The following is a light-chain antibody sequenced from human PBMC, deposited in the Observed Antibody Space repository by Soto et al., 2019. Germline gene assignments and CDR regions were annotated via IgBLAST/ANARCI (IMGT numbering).Light chain of an antibody. V-gene: IGKV1-5*03. CDR3: QQYNFYPWT. CDR1: QSISDW. J-gene: IGKJ1*01. CDR2: RAS. Sequence: DIQMPQSPSTLSSSVGDRVTITFRASQSISDWLAWYQQKPGKAPKLLIYRASSLETGVPSRFSGSGSGTEFTLTISSLQPDDFATYFCQQYNFYPWTFGQGTKVDI.